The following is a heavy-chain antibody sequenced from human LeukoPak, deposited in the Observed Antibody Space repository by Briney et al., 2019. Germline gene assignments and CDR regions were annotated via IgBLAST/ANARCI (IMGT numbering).Heavy chain of an antibody. J-gene: IGHJ1*01. D-gene: IGHD1-26*01. V-gene: IGHV3-30*18. CDR2: ISYDGSNK. Sequence: GGSLRLSCAASGFTFSSYGMHWVRQAPGKGLEWVAVISYDGSNKYYADSVKGRFTISRDNSKNTLYLKMNSLRAEDTAVYYCAKTGEWELLPLYHFQHWGQGTLVTVSS. CDR1: GFTFSSYG. CDR3: AKTGEWELLPLYHFQH.